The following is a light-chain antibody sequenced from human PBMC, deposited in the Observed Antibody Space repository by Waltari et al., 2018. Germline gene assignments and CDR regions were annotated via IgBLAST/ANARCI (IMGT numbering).Light chain of an antibody. CDR1: CSDIGGYDY. Sequence: QSPLTQPASVSGSPGESITISSTGTCSDIGGYDYVFWYQQHPGKAPKLTIYEVSHRPSGVSDRFSGSKSGNTASLTISGLQAEDEADYYCSSYTSSSTLVFGGGTKVTVL. CDR2: EVS. J-gene: IGLJ2*01. CDR3: SSYTSSSTLV. V-gene: IGLV2-14*01.